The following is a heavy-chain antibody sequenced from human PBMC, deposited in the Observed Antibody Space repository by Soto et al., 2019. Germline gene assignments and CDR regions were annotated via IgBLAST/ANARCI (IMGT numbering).Heavy chain of an antibody. CDR3: ARGGYFDSSNYLAY. CDR1: GYTFTSYG. V-gene: IGHV1-3*01. J-gene: IGHJ4*02. Sequence: ASVKVSCKASGYTFTSYGINWVRQAPGRGLEWMGWINPGNGNTKYSQQFQGRVIIDRDTSASTDYMELSSLRSEDTAVYSCARGGYFDSSNYLAYWGLGTLVTVSS. D-gene: IGHD3-22*01. CDR2: INPGNGNT.